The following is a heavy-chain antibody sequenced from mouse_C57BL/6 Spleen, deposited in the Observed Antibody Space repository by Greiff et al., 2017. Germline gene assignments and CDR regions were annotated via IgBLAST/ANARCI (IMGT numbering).Heavy chain of an antibody. V-gene: IGHV14-4*01. J-gene: IGHJ1*03. CDR2: IDPENGDT. D-gene: IGHD1-1*01. Sequence: VQLQQSGAELVRPGASVKLSCTASGFNIKDYNMHWVKQRPEQGLEWIGWIDPENGDTEYASKFQGKATITADTSSNTAYMQLSSLTSEDPAVYDCTTDYCQVSDGYFDVWGTGTTVTVSS. CDR3: TTDYCQVSDGYFDV. CDR1: GFNIKDYN.